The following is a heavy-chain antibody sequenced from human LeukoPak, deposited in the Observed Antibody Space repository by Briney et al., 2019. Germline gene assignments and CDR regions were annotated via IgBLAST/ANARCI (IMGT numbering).Heavy chain of an antibody. V-gene: IGHV3-23*01. Sequence: GGSLRLSCAASGFTFSSYAMSWVRQAPGKGPEWVSAISGSGGSTYYADSVKGRFTISRDNSKNTVYLQMNSLRAEDTAVYYCGKGSPKYCSSSSCYRGVVDYWGQGTLVTVSS. CDR3: GKGSPKYCSSSSCYRGVVDY. D-gene: IGHD2-2*02. CDR1: GFTFSSYA. CDR2: ISGSGGST. J-gene: IGHJ4*02.